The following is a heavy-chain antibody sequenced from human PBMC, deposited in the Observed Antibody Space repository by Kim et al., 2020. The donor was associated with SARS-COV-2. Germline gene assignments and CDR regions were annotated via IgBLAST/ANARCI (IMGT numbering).Heavy chain of an antibody. J-gene: IGHJ4*02. CDR2: IRGTDTST. Sequence: GGSLRLSCAASGFTFSTYAMSWVRQAPGKGLEWLSAIRGTDTSTYYADSVKDRFTISRDNSKNTLYLQMNSLRADDSAVYYCAKGLDYGAPGAPYWGQGTLVTVSS. D-gene: IGHD4-17*01. CDR1: GFTFSTYA. CDR3: AKGLDYGAPGAPY. V-gene: IGHV3-23*01.